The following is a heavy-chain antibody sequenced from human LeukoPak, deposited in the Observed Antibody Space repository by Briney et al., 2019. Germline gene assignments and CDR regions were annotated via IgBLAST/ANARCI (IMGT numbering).Heavy chain of an antibody. D-gene: IGHD3-10*01. J-gene: IGHJ3*01. Sequence: PGGSLRLSCAASGFTVSSNYMSWVRQAPGKGLEWVSVIYSGGSTYYADSVKGRFTISRDNSKNTLYLQMNSLRAEDTAVYYCASSSTYYGSGEFSVWGQGTMVTVSS. CDR1: GFTVSSNY. CDR2: IYSGGST. CDR3: ASSSTYYGSGEFSV. V-gene: IGHV3-53*01.